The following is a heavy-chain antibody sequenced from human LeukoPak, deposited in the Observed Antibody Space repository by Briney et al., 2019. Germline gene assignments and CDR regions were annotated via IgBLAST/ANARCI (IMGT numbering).Heavy chain of an antibody. CDR1: GGSFSSYY. V-gene: IGHV4-59*13. J-gene: IGHJ4*02. Sequence: SETLSLTCTVSGGSFSSYYWSWIRQPPGKGLVWIGYIYYSGSTNYNPSLKSRVTMSIDTSKYQFSLKVTSVTAADTAVYYCARVDYDSSGYFDYWGQGTPVTVSS. CDR2: IYYSGST. D-gene: IGHD3-22*01. CDR3: ARVDYDSSGYFDY.